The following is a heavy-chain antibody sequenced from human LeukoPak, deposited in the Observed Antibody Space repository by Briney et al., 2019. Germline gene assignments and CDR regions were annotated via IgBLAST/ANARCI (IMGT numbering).Heavy chain of an antibody. J-gene: IGHJ4*02. CDR3: ARLSAYGDYDFDY. CDR1: GGSISSYY. Sequence: PSETLSLTCTASGGSISSYYWSWIRQPPGKGLEWIGYIYYSGSTNYNPSLKSRVTISVDTSKNQFSLKLSSVTAADTAVYYCARLSAYGDYDFDYWGQGTLVTVSS. V-gene: IGHV4-59*08. CDR2: IYYSGST. D-gene: IGHD4-17*01.